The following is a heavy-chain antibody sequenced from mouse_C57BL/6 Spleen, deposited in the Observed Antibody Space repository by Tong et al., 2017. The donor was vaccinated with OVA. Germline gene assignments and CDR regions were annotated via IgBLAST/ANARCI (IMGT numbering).Heavy chain of an antibody. CDR3: ARSWGITTAPYYFDY. CDR2: INPNNGGT. Sequence: EVQLQESGPELVKPGASVKISFKASGYTFTDYYMNWVKQSHGKSLEWIGDINPNNGGTSYNQKFKGKATLTVNKSSSTGYMELRRRISEDSAVDYSARSWGITTAPYYFDYCGQGTTLT. J-gene: IGHJ2*01. V-gene: IGHV1-26*01. D-gene: IGHD1-1*01. CDR1: GYTFTDYY.